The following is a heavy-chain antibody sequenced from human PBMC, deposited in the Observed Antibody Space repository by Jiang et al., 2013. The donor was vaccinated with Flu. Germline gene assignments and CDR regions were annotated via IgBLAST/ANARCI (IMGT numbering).Heavy chain of an antibody. D-gene: IGHD5-24*01. CDR2: IRPDSGGT. J-gene: IGHJ4*02. CDR3: ARIRDGTASQLNY. Sequence: MHWVRQAPGRGLEWMGRIRPDSGGTNYAQKFQGRFAMTTDTSINTAYMELSNLRSDDTAVYFCARIRDGTASQLNYWGQGTLVTVSS. V-gene: IGHV1-2*06.